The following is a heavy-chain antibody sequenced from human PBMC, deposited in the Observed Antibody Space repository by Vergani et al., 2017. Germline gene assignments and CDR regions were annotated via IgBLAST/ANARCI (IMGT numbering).Heavy chain of an antibody. Sequence: QLQLQESGPGLVKPSETLSLTCTVSGGSISSSSYYWGWIRQPPGKGLEWIGSIYYSGSTYYNPSLKSRVTISVDTSKNQFSLTLSSVTAADTAVYYCARDTALWFGELVVRAFDIWGQGTLVTVSS. D-gene: IGHD3-10*01. CDR3: ARDTALWFGELVVRAFDI. J-gene: IGHJ4*02. CDR1: GGSISSSSYY. V-gene: IGHV4-39*07. CDR2: IYYSGST.